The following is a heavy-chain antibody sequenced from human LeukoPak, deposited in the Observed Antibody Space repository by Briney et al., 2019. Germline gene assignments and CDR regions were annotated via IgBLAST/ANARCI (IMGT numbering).Heavy chain of an antibody. D-gene: IGHD6-13*01. CDR1: GGSISSYY. Sequence: PSETLSLTCTVSGGSISSYYWNWIRQPPGKGLEWIGFIYYTGSTNYNPSLKSRVTMSVDTSKNQFSLNLKSVTPEDTAVYYCARNLIPEQLVLNFWGQGTLVTVSS. CDR2: IYYTGST. V-gene: IGHV4-59*01. J-gene: IGHJ4*02. CDR3: ARNLIPEQLVLNF.